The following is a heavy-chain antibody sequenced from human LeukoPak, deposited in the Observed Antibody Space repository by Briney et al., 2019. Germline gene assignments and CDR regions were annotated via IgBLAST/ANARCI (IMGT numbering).Heavy chain of an antibody. CDR2: IYYNGNT. V-gene: IGHV4-59*01. Sequence: PSETLSLTCAVSGGSISSYFWSWIRQPPGKGLEWIGYIYYNGNTNYNPSLKSRVTTSVVTSKNQFSLKLTSVTAADTAVYYCARTPISAAGILDYWGQGTLVTVSS. J-gene: IGHJ4*02. D-gene: IGHD6-13*01. CDR3: ARTPISAAGILDY. CDR1: GGSISSYF.